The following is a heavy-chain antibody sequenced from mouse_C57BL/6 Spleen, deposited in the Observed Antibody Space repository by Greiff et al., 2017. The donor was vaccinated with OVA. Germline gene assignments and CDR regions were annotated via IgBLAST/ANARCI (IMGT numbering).Heavy chain of an antibody. CDR1: GYAFSSSW. CDR3: ARWAYSNYEGFAY. CDR2: IYPGDGDT. J-gene: IGHJ3*01. D-gene: IGHD2-5*01. V-gene: IGHV1-82*01. Sequence: VMLVESGPELVKPGASVKISCKASGYAFSSSWMNWVKQRPGKGLEWIGRIYPGDGDTNYNGKFKGKATLTADKSSSTAYMQLSSLTSEDSAVYFCARWAYSNYEGFAYWGQGTLVTVSA.